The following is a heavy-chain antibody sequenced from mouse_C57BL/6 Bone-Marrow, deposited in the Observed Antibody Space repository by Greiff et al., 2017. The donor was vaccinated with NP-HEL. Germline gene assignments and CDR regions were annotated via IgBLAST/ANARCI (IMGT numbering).Heavy chain of an antibody. J-gene: IGHJ2*01. CDR2: IDPSDSYT. D-gene: IGHD2-5*01. CDR1: GYTFTSYW. V-gene: IGHV1-59*01. CDR3: ARGDHSNKGGYFDY. Sequence: QVQLQQPGAELVRPGTSVKLSCKASGYTFTSYWMHWVKQRPGQGLEWIGVIDPSDSYTNYNQKFKGKATLTVDTSSSTAYMQLSSLTSEDSAVYYCARGDHSNKGGYFDYWGQGTTLTVSS.